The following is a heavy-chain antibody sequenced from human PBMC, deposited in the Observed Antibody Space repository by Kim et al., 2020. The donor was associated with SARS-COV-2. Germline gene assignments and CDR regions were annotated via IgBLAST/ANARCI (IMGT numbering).Heavy chain of an antibody. Sequence: DSVKGRFTISRDNAKNSLYLQMNSLRAEDTAVYYCARGGSQTYYYYGMDVWGQGTTVTVSS. CDR3: ARGGSQTYYYYGMDV. V-gene: IGHV3-21*01. D-gene: IGHD1-26*01. J-gene: IGHJ6*02.